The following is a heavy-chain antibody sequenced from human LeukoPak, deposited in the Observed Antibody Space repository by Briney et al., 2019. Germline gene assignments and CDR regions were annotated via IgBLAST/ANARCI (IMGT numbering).Heavy chain of an antibody. CDR2: INHSGST. CDR3: ARGRNKEELTGIHFDY. J-gene: IGHJ4*02. Sequence: SETLSLTCAVYGGSFSGYYWSWIRQPPGKGLEWIGEINHSGSTNYSPSLKSRVTISVDTSKNQFSLKLSSVTAADTAVYYCARGRNKEELTGIHFDYWGQGTLVTVSS. D-gene: IGHD1-20*01. V-gene: IGHV4-34*01. CDR1: GGSFSGYY.